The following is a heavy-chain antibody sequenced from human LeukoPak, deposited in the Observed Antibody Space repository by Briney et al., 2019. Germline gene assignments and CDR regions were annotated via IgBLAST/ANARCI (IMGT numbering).Heavy chain of an antibody. D-gene: IGHD6-19*01. V-gene: IGHV3-30*03. CDR2: ISYDGSNK. CDR3: ARPIAVADFDP. Sequence: PGRSLRLSCAASGFTFSSYGMHWVRQAPGKGLERVAVISYDGSNKYYADSVKGRFTISRDNSKNTLYLQMDSLRAEDTAVYYCARPIAVADFDPWGQGTLVTVSS. J-gene: IGHJ5*02. CDR1: GFTFSSYG.